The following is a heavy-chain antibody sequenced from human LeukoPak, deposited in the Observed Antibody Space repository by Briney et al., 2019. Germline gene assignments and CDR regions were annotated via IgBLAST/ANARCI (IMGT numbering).Heavy chain of an antibody. J-gene: IGHJ4*02. CDR2: IYHSGST. V-gene: IGHV4-59*01. CDR3: ATGYSSTWYYFDY. Sequence: PSGTLSLTCTVSGGSISGYYWSWIRRPPGKRLEWSGYIYHSGSTNYNPSLKSRVTISADTSKDQFSLKLASVTAADTAVYYCATGYSSTWYYFDYWGQGTPVTVSS. CDR1: GGSISGYY. D-gene: IGHD6-13*01.